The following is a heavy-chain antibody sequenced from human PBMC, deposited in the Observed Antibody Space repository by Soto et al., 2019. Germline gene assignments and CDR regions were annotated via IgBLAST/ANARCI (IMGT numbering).Heavy chain of an antibody. CDR1: GFTFSSYE. D-gene: IGHD3-3*01. J-gene: IGHJ6*02. Sequence: GGSLRLSCAASGFTFSSYEMNWVRQAPGKGLEWVSYISSSGSTIYYADSVKGRFTISRDNAKNSLYLQMNSLRAEDTAVYYCARDQYPHDFWSGYPIPHYGMDVWGQGTTVTVSS. CDR2: ISSSGSTI. CDR3: ARDQYPHDFWSGYPIPHYGMDV. V-gene: IGHV3-48*03.